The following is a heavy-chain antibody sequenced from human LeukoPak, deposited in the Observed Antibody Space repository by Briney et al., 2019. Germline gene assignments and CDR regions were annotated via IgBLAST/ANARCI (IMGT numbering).Heavy chain of an antibody. CDR3: ARGSMHVYHLYTDY. D-gene: IGHD3-16*01. V-gene: IGHV3-7*01. CDR1: GFTYTNYW. Sequence: PGGSLRLSCAASGFTYTNYWVSWSRQAPGQGLEWVASIKQDGSERYYVDSVKGRFTISRDNAKNSLFLQLSSLRVEDTAVYYCARGSMHVYHLYTDYWGQGTLVTVFS. J-gene: IGHJ4*02. CDR2: IKQDGSER.